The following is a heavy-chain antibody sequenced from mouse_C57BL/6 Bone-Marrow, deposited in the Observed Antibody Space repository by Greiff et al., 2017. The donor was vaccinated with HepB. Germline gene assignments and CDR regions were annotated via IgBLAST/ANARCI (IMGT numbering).Heavy chain of an antibody. J-gene: IGHJ3*01. CDR1: GYSFTDYN. Sequence: EVQLVESGPELVKPGASVKISCKASGYSFTDYNMNWVKQSNGKSLEWIGVINPNYGTTSYNQKFKGKATLTVDQSSSTAYMQLNSLTSEDSAVYYPYLLLREGFAYWGQGTLVTVSA. D-gene: IGHD1-1*01. V-gene: IGHV1-39*01. CDR3: YLLLREGFAY. CDR2: INPNYGTT.